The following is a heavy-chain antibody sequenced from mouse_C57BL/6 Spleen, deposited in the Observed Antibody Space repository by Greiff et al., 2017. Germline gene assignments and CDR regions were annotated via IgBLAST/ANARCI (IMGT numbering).Heavy chain of an antibody. V-gene: IGHV1-61*01. D-gene: IGHD1-1*01. CDR3: ARGYGSSYVAY. J-gene: IGHJ3*01. CDR2: IYPSDSET. CDR1: GYTFTSYW. Sequence: QVQLQQPGAELVRPGSSVKLSCKASGYTFTSYWMDWVKQRPGQGLEWIGNIYPSDSETHYNQKFKDKATLTVDKSSSTAYMQLSSLTSEDSAVYYCARGYGSSYVAYWGQGTLVTVSA.